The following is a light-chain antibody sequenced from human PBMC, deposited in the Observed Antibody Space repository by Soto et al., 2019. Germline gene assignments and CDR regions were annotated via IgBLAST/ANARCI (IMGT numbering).Light chain of an antibody. J-gene: IGLJ2*01. V-gene: IGLV2-14*01. Sequence: QSALTQFASVSGSPGQSITISCTGTSSDVGGYNYVSWYQQHPGKAPKLMIYDVTNRPSGVSNRFSGSKSGNTASLTISGLQAEDEADYYCSSYTSSTTLVFGGGTKLTVL. CDR3: SSYTSSTTLV. CDR2: DVT. CDR1: SSDVGGYNY.